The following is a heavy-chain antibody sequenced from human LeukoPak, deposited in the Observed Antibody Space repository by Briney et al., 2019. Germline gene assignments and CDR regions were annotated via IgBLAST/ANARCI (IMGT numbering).Heavy chain of an antibody. CDR3: ASSYYDSSGYYYSVDY. CDR2: IIPILGIA. CDR1: GGTFSSYA. Sequence: ASVKVSCKASGGTFSSYAISWVLQAPGQGLEWMGRIIPILGIANYAQKFQGRVTITADKSTSTAYMELSSLRSEDTAVYYCASSYYDSSGYYYSVDYWGQGTLVTVSS. D-gene: IGHD3-22*01. J-gene: IGHJ4*02. V-gene: IGHV1-69*04.